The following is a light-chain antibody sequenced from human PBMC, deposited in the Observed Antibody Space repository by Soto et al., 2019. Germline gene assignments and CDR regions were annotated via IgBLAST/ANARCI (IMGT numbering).Light chain of an antibody. J-gene: IGKJ4*01. CDR1: QSVSSS. CDR3: QQYNNWPLT. V-gene: IGKV3-15*01. CDR2: GIS. Sequence: EIVMTQSPATLSVSPGERATLSCRASQSVSSSLAWYQQKPGQAPRLLIYGISTRATGLPGRFSGSGSGTEFTLTISSLQSEALAVYYCQQYNNWPLTFGGGTKVEIK.